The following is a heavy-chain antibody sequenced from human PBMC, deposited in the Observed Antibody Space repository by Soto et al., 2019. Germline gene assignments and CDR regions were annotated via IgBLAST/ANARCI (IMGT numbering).Heavy chain of an antibody. Sequence: ASVKVSCKASGGTFSSYAISWVRQAPGQGLEWMGGIIPIFGTANYAQKFQGRVTITADESTSTAYMELSSLRSEDTAVYYCARDYRLHEYYYYGMDVWGQGTTVTVSS. CDR1: GGTFSSYA. CDR3: ARDYRLHEYYYYGMDV. V-gene: IGHV1-69*13. D-gene: IGHD1-26*01. J-gene: IGHJ6*02. CDR2: IIPIFGTA.